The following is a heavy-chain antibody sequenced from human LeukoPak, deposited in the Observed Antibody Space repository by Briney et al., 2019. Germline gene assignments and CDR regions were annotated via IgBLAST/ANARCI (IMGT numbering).Heavy chain of an antibody. J-gene: IGHJ4*02. Sequence: SETLSLTCTVSGGSISSSTYYWGWIRQPPGRGLEWIGSIYYSGSTYYNPSLKSRVTISVDTSKNQFSLKLSSVTAADTAVYYCATLSGDYWGQGTLVTVSS. V-gene: IGHV4-39*01. CDR2: IYYSGST. D-gene: IGHD2/OR15-2a*01. CDR1: GGSISSSTYY. CDR3: ATLSGDY.